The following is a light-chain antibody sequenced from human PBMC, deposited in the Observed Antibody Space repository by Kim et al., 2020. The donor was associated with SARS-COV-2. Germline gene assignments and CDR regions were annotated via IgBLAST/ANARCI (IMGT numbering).Light chain of an antibody. CDR1: SSDVGNYNY. V-gene: IGLV2-11*01. J-gene: IGLJ1*01. CDR3: SSYAGSYTFAV. Sequence: QSALTQPRSVSGSPGQSVTISCTGTSSDVGNYNYVSWYQQHPGKAPKLLIYDVSKRPSGVPDRFSGSKSDNTASLTISGLQAEDEADYYCSSYAGSYTFAVFGTGTKVTVL. CDR2: DVS.